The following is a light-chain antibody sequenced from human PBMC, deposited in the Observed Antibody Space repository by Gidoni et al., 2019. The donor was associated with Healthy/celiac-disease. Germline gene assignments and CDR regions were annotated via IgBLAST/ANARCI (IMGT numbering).Light chain of an antibody. CDR2: GAS. J-gene: IGKJ4*01. CDR1: QSVSSN. Sequence: EIVMTQSPAPLSVYPGERATLACRASQSVSSNLAWYQQKPGQAPRLLIYGASTRATGIPASFSGSGSGTEFTLTISSLQYEDFAVYYCQQYNNWPALTFGGGTKVEIK. V-gene: IGKV3-15*01. CDR3: QQYNNWPALT.